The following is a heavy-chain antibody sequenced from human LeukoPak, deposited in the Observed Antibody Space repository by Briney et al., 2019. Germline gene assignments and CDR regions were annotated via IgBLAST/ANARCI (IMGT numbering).Heavy chain of an antibody. CDR2: ISGSGGST. CDR3: AKTARIGSWYVGFDY. CDR1: GFTFSSYA. V-gene: IGHV3-23*01. Sequence: PGGSLRLSCAASGFTFSSYAMSWVRQAPGKGLEWVSAISGSGGSTYYADSVKGRFTISVDSAKNSLYLQMNSLRAEDTAVYYCAKTARIGSWYVGFDYWGQGTLVTVSS. D-gene: IGHD6-13*01. J-gene: IGHJ4*02.